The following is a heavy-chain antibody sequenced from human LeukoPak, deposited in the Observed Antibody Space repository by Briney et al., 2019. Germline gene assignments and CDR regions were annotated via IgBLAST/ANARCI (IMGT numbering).Heavy chain of an antibody. CDR2: IYYSGNT. Sequence: SETLSLTCTVSGGSISSSNYYWGWIRQPPGKGLEWIGSIYYSGNTYYNPSLKSRVTISVDTSKNQFSLKLTSVTAADTAVYYCARWYSSGWAFDYWGQGTLVTVSS. CDR1: GGSISSSNYY. V-gene: IGHV4-39*01. CDR3: ARWYSSGWAFDY. D-gene: IGHD6-19*01. J-gene: IGHJ4*02.